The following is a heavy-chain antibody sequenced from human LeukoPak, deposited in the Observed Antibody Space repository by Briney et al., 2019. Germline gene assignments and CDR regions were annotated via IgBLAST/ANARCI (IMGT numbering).Heavy chain of an antibody. CDR2: IYTSGST. D-gene: IGHD3-22*01. J-gene: IGHJ4*02. CDR3: ARVTYYYDSSGYFGPKFDY. Sequence: SETLSLTCTVSGGSISSGSYYWSWIRQPAGKGLEWIGRIYTSGSTNYNPSLKSRVTISVDTSKNQFSLKLSSVTAADTAVYYCARVTYYYDSSGYFGPKFDYWGQGTLVTVSS. V-gene: IGHV4-61*02. CDR1: GGSISSGSYY.